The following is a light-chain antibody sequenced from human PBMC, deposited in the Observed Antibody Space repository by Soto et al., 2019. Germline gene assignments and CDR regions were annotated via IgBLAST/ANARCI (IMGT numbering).Light chain of an antibody. V-gene: IGKV3-20*01. CDR1: QSVSTY. Sequence: ETVFPQSPATMSLCPGDRATRSCRASQSVSTYLAWYQQKPGQAPRLLIYGASNRATGIPDRFSGSGSGTDLNLTISRLEPEDFAVYYCQQYGSSGTFGQGTKV. CDR3: QQYGSSGT. CDR2: GAS. J-gene: IGKJ1*01.